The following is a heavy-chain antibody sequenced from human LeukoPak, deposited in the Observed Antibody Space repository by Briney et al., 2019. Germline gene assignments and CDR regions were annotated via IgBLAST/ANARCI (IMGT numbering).Heavy chain of an antibody. J-gene: IGHJ6*03. D-gene: IGHD2-15*01. V-gene: IGHV4-39*07. Sequence: SETLSLTCTVSGGSISSNSYYWGWIRQSPGKGLEWIGSIYYSGSTYYNPSLKSRVTISVDTSKRQFSLKLRSVTAADTAVYYCARGYCSGGSCYSYYYYNYMDVWGKGTTVTVSS. CDR2: IYYSGST. CDR1: GGSISSNSYY. CDR3: ARGYCSGGSCYSYYYYNYMDV.